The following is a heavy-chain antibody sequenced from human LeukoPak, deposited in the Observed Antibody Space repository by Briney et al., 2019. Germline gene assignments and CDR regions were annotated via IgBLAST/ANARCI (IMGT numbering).Heavy chain of an antibody. Sequence: GGSLRLSCAASGFTFSSYAMHWVRQAPGKGLEWVAVISYDGSNKYYADSVKGRFTISRDNSKNTLYLQMNSLRAEDTAVYYCARERRTSLTASDAFDIWGQGTMVTVSS. D-gene: IGHD1-14*01. CDR2: ISYDGSNK. CDR1: GFTFSSYA. V-gene: IGHV3-30-3*01. J-gene: IGHJ3*02. CDR3: ARERRTSLTASDAFDI.